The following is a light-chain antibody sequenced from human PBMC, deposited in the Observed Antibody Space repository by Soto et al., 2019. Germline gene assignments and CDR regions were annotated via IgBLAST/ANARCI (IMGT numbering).Light chain of an antibody. Sequence: VLTHSKSTPSLSPGERGTLSCRSSQSVSNNYLAWYQQKPGQAPRLLIDGASTRATGIPARFSGSGSGTDFTLTINSLAPEDFAIYYCHQRQSWPRTFGQGTKVDI. CDR1: QSVSNNY. J-gene: IGKJ1*01. CDR3: HQRQSWPRT. V-gene: IGKV3-20*01. CDR2: GAS.